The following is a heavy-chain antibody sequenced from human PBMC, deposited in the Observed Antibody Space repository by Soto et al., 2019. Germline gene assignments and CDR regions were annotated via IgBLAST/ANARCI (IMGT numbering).Heavy chain of an antibody. CDR3: ARVRPTDYVGNYNNGMDV. CDR1: RVAFSKFI. D-gene: IGHD4-17*01. J-gene: IGHJ6*02. V-gene: IGHV1-69*01. Sequence: QAQLEQSGGEVKKPGSSVKVSCKASRVAFSKFIVTWVRQAPGLGLEWVGGIIPIFNTANYAQKFQGRVTITADESTSTAYMEVNSLRSEDTAVYYCARVRPTDYVGNYNNGMDVWGQGTTVTVSS. CDR2: IIPIFNTA.